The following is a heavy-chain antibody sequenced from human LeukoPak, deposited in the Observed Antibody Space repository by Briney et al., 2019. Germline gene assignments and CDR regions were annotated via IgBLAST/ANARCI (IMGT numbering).Heavy chain of an antibody. V-gene: IGHV4-61*01. CDR3: ARVGRRNCSGGSCYDFDY. CDR2: IYYSGST. D-gene: IGHD2-15*01. CDR1: GGSISSGSYY. Sequence: SETLSLTCTVSGGSISSGSYYWSWIRQPPGKGLEWIGYIYYSGSTNYNPSLKSRVTISVDTSKNQFSLKLSSVTAADTAVYSCARVGRRNCSGGSCYDFDYWGQGTLVTVSS. J-gene: IGHJ4*02.